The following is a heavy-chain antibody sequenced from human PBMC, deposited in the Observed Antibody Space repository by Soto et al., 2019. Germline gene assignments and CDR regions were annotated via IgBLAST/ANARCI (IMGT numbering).Heavy chain of an antibody. V-gene: IGHV3-48*03. CDR1: GFTFRTYE. Sequence: LRLSCAVFGFTFRTYEMNWVRQAPGKGLEWVSSISSSGSSKYYEDTVKGRFTISRDSAKNSLYLQMNSLRVEDTAIYYCTRGGFSYGSSYFDYWGQGTQVTVSS. CDR2: ISSSGSSK. D-gene: IGHD3-10*01. CDR3: TRGGFSYGSSYFDY. J-gene: IGHJ4*02.